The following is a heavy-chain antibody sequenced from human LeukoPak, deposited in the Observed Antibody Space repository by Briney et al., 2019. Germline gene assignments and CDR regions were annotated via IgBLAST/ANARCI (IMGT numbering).Heavy chain of an antibody. CDR2: IIPMFGTA. J-gene: IGHJ6*03. Sequence: ASVKVSCKVSGYTLTELSMHWVRQAPGQGLEWMGGIIPMFGTANYAQKIQGRVTITADKSTSTAYMELSSLRSEDTAVYYCACQIEVGATHRGFYYYMDVWGKGTTVTVSS. CDR1: GYTLTELS. CDR3: ACQIEVGATHRGFYYYMDV. D-gene: IGHD1-26*01. V-gene: IGHV1-69*06.